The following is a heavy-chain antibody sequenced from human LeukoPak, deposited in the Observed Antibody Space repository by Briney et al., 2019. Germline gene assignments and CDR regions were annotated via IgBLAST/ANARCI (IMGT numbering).Heavy chain of an antibody. J-gene: IGHJ3*02. CDR2: INHSGST. V-gene: IGHV4-34*01. D-gene: IGHD1-26*01. Sequence: SETLSLTCAVYGGSFSGYYWSWIRQPPGKGLEWIGEINHSGSTNYNPSLKSRVSISVDTSKNQFSLKLNSVTAADTAVYYCARGSVGLRMSIWGQGTMVTVSS. CDR1: GGSFSGYY. CDR3: ARGSVGLRMSI.